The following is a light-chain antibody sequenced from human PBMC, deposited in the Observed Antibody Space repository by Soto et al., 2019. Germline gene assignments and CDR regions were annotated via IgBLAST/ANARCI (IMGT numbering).Light chain of an antibody. CDR1: QSVLDRDDGNFY. Sequence: EMEMTQQPFSLPATVGERVSIPCRASQSVLDRDDGNFYFYWYMQKPGQPPRPLIYEVSNRFSGVPDRFSGSGSGTDFTLKITRVEAEDVGVYYCMQTRQLPLTFGGGS. V-gene: IGKV2D-29*01. CDR3: MQTRQLPLT. CDR2: EVS. J-gene: IGKJ4*01.